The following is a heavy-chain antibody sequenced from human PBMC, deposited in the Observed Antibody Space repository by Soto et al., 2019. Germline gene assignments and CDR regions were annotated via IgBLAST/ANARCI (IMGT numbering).Heavy chain of an antibody. V-gene: IGHV3-66*01. CDR3: ANQRGGYDRDFDY. D-gene: IGHD5-12*01. CDR1: GSTVSSNY. CDR2: IYSGGST. Sequence: ESGGGLVQPGGSLRLSCAASGSTVSSNYMSWVRQAPGKGLEWVSVIYSGGSTYYADSVKGRFTISRDKSKNTLYLQMNSLRAEDTAVYYCANQRGGYDRDFDYWGQGTLVTVSS. J-gene: IGHJ4*02.